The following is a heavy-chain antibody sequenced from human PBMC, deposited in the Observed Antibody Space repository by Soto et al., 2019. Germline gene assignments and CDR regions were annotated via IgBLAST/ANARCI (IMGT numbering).Heavy chain of an antibody. V-gene: IGHV4-34*01. J-gene: IGHJ5*02. CDR3: ARVKGYSGYDWSIWFDP. CDR2: INHSGST. D-gene: IGHD5-12*01. Sequence: SETLSLTCAVYGGSFSGYYWSWIRQPPGKGLEWIGEINHSGSTNYNPSLKSRVTISVDTSKNQFSLKLSSVTAADTAVYYCARVKGYSGYDWSIWFDPWGQGTLVTVPS. CDR1: GGSFSGYY.